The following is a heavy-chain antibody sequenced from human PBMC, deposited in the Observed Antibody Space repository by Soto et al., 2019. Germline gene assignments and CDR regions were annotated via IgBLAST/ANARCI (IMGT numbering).Heavy chain of an antibody. CDR3: AKDSAWRELEYYGRDV. CDR2: ISWDGGST. Sequence: AGSLRLSCAAYGFTFDDYAMHWVRQAPGKGLEWVSLISWDGGSTYYADSVKGRFTISRDNSKNSLYLQMNSLSAEDTALYYCAKDSAWRELEYYGRDVWGQGTTVTVSS. CDR1: GFTFDDYA. D-gene: IGHD1-1*01. J-gene: IGHJ6*02. V-gene: IGHV3-43D*04.